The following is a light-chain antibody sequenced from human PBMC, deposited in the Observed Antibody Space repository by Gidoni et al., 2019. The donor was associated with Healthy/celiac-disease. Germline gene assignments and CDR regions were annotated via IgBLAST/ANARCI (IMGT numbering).Light chain of an antibody. CDR2: DAS. Sequence: DIQMTQSPASLAASVGDRVTITCQSSQDISNYLNWYQQKPGNAPKLLIHDASNLDTGAPSMFSRSGCGTDSTFIISSLQPEEIAIYYGQEYDNLPVTFGQGTRVEIK. J-gene: IGKJ5*01. CDR1: QDISNY. CDR3: QEYDNLPVT. V-gene: IGKV1-33*01.